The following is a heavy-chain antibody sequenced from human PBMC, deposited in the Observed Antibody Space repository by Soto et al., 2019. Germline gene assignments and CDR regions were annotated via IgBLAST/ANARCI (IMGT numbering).Heavy chain of an antibody. CDR3: ARQEVDTAMADIDY. D-gene: IGHD5-18*01. J-gene: IGHJ4*02. CDR1: GGSISSSSYY. CDR2: IYYSGST. Sequence: PSETLSLTCTVSGGSISSSSYYWGWIRQPPGKGLEWIGSIYYSGSTYYNPSLKSRVTISVDTSKNQFSLKLSSVTAADTAVYYCARQEVDTAMADIDYWGQENLLTVSS. V-gene: IGHV4-39*01.